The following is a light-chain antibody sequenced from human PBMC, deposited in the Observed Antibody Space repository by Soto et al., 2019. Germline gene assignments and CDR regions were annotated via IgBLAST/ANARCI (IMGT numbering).Light chain of an antibody. CDR1: NSNIGNNF. Sequence: QSVLTQPPSVSAAPGQTVTISCSGSNSNIGNNFVSWYQQLPETAPKLLIYDNNKRPSEIPDRFSGSKSGTSATLGITGLQTGDEADYYCGTWDSSLSAGVFGTGTKLTVL. CDR3: GTWDSSLSAGV. J-gene: IGLJ1*01. CDR2: DNN. V-gene: IGLV1-51*01.